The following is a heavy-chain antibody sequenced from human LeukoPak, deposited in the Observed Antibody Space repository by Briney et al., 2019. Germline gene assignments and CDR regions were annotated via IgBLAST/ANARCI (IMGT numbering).Heavy chain of an antibody. CDR2: IYYTGST. CDR1: GGSISSYY. V-gene: IGHV4-59*01. D-gene: IGHD3-9*01. CDR3: ARATSWDQRNFDWPHWYLDL. J-gene: IGHJ2*01. Sequence: TSETLSLTCTVSGGSISSYYWSWIRQPPGKGLEWIGYIYYTGSTNHNPSLKSRVTISVDTSKNQFSLKLSSVTTADTAVYYCARATSWDQRNFDWPHWYLDLWGRDTLVTVSS.